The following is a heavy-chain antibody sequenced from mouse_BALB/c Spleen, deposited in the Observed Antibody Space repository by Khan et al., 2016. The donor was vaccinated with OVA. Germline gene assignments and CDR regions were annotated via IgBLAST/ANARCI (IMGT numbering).Heavy chain of an antibody. CDR3: ARDGNYMDY. Sequence: EVQLQESGPDLVKPSQSLSLTCTVTGYSITSGYSWHWIRQFPGNKLEWMGYIYYSGTINYNPSLKSRISITRATSNNQSFLQLNSVTTEDTATYYCARDGNYMDYWGQGTSVTVAS. D-gene: IGHD2-1*01. V-gene: IGHV3-1*02. CDR1: GYSITSGYS. CDR2: IYYSGTI. J-gene: IGHJ4*01.